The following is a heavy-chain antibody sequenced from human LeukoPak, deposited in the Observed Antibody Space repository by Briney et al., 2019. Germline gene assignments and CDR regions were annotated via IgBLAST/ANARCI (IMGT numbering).Heavy chain of an antibody. J-gene: IGHJ4*02. CDR1: GDSISSSSSY. D-gene: IGHD3-22*01. CDR2: IYSSGNT. CDR3: ARHAYFYDSSGYYSNFDY. V-gene: IGHV4-39*01. Sequence: KPSETLSLTCTVSGDSISSSSSYWGWIRQPPGKGPEWIGSIYSSGNTYYNPSLRSRVTISVDTSKSQFSLKLSSVTAADTAVYYCARHAYFYDSSGYYSNFDYWGQGTLVTVSS.